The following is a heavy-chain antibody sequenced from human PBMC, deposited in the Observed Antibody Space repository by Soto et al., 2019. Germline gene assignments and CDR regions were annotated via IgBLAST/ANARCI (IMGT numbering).Heavy chain of an antibody. V-gene: IGHV4-31*03. D-gene: IGHD3-10*01. Sequence: QLQLQESGPGLVKPSETLSLTCTVSGGSISSGGYYWTWIRQHPGKGLEWIGYIYYSGSTYYNPSLKSRVAISVDTSKNQFSLKLSSVTAADTAVYYCAREFSRGHLDYWGQGTLVTVSS. CDR1: GGSISSGGYY. J-gene: IGHJ4*02. CDR2: IYYSGST. CDR3: AREFSRGHLDY.